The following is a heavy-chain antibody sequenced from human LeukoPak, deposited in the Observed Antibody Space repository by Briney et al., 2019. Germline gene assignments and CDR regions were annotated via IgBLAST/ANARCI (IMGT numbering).Heavy chain of an antibody. J-gene: IGHJ4*02. Sequence: GGSLRLSCAASGFTFSNYWMMWVRQAPGKGLEWVANIKQDGSEKYYVDSVKGRFTISRDNAKNSLYLQMNSLRAEDTAVYYCARGSSWYDLVVYYFDYWGQGTLVTVSS. V-gene: IGHV3-7*03. CDR3: ARGSSWYDLVVYYFDY. CDR1: GFTFSNYW. D-gene: IGHD6-13*01. CDR2: IKQDGSEK.